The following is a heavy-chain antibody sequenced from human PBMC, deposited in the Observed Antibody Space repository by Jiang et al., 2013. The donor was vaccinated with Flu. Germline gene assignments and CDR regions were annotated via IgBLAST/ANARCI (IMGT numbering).Heavy chain of an antibody. Sequence: GSGLVKPSETLSLTCTVSGGSISSYYWSWIRQPPGKGLEWIGHIYYSGRTNYNPSLKSRVTISIDTSKNQFSLNLNSVIAADTAVYYCARSGLYYDSSGYALNWFDP. CDR1: GGSISSYY. V-gene: IGHV4-59*08. J-gene: IGHJ5*02. D-gene: IGHD3-22*01. CDR2: IYYSGRT. CDR3: ARSGLYYDSSGYALNWFDP.